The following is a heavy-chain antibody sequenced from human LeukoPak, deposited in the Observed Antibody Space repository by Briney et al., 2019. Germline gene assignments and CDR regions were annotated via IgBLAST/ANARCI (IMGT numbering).Heavy chain of an antibody. CDR2: IIPIFGTA. CDR3: ARGPSIVVVPAAHRDY. V-gene: IGHV1-69*05. J-gene: IGHJ4*02. CDR1: GGTFSSYA. Sequence: SVKVSCKASGGTFSSYAISWVRQAPGQGLEWMGGIIPIFGTANYAQKFQGRVTMTRDTSISTAYMELSRLRSDDTAVYYCARGPSIVVVPAAHRDYWGQGTLVTVSS. D-gene: IGHD2-2*01.